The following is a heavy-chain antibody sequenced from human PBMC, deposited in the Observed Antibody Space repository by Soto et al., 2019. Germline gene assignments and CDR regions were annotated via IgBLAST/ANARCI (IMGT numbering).Heavy chain of an antibody. D-gene: IGHD1-26*01. CDR1: GYTFRNYG. CDR2: VSAFNGDR. Sequence: QVQLVQSGAEVKKPGASMKVSCRASGYTFRNYGVTWVRQAPGQGREWMGWVSAFNGDRNYAQKFQGRVTMTTDTSTSTAYMELRSLRSDDTAVYYCARTPGSGSYSSFWGQGTLVTVSA. J-gene: IGHJ4*02. CDR3: ARTPGSGSYSSF. V-gene: IGHV1-18*01.